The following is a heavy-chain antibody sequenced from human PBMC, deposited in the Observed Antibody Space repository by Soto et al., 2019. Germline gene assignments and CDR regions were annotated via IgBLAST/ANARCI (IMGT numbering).Heavy chain of an antibody. Sequence: GGSLRLSCAASGFNYYESGMQWVRQSPDKGLEWVATIWADGNNKYYAEFVKGRITISRDNSKKKLYQQMNNMKDEDTAEYYCASLTHLLQFSAFDIWGQGTMVT. CDR2: IWADGNNK. J-gene: IGHJ3*02. CDR3: ASLTHLLQFSAFDI. CDR1: GFNYYESG. V-gene: IGHV3-30*02. D-gene: IGHD1-1*01.